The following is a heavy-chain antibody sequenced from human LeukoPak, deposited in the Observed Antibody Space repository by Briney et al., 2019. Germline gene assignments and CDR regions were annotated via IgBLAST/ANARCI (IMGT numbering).Heavy chain of an antibody. V-gene: IGHV3-30-3*01. CDR2: ISYDGSKK. Sequence: GTSLRLSCAVSGFTLSRYAMHWVRQAPGKGLEWVAVISYDGSKKADSVKGRFTISRDNSKNTLYLQMTSLRAEDTAVYYCARDSSDYWGQGTLVTVSS. CDR1: GFTLSRYA. CDR3: ARDSSDY. J-gene: IGHJ4*02.